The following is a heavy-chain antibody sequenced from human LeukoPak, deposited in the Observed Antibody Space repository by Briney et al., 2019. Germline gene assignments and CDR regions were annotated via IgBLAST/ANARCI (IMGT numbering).Heavy chain of an antibody. D-gene: IGHD1-26*01. CDR1: GGTFSSYA. CDR2: IIPIFGTA. CDR3: ARDRLWEGGYFDY. Sequence: ASVKVSCKASGGTFSSYAINWVRQAPGQGLEWMGRIIPIFGTANYAQKFQGRVTITTDESTSTAYMELSSLRSEDTAVYYCARDRLWEGGYFDYWGQGTLVTVSS. J-gene: IGHJ4*02. V-gene: IGHV1-69*05.